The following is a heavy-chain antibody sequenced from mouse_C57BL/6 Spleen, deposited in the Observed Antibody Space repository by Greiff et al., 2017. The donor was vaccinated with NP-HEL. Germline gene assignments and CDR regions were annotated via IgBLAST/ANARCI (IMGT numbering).Heavy chain of an antibody. V-gene: IGHV5-17*01. CDR1: GFTFSDYG. D-gene: IGHD1-1*01. CDR3: ARGYYGSSYPLDY. J-gene: IGHJ2*01. CDR2: ISSGSSTI. Sequence: DVMLVESGGGLVKPGGSLKLSCAASGFTFSDYGMHWVRQAPEKGLEWVAYISSGSSTIYYADTVKGRFTISRDNAKNTLFLQMTSLRSEDTAMYYCARGYYGSSYPLDYWGQGTTLTVSS.